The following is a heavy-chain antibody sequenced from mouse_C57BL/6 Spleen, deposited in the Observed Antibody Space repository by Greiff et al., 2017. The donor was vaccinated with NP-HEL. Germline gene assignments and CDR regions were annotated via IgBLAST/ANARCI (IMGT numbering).Heavy chain of an antibody. J-gene: IGHJ2*01. V-gene: IGHV1-15*01. CDR3: TRWDGYRDY. Sequence: QVHVKQSGAELVRPGASVTLSCKASGYTFTDYEMHWVKQTPVHGLEWIGAIDPETGGTAYNQKFKGKAILTADKSSSTAYMELRSLTSEDSAVYYCTRWDGYRDYWGQGTTLTVSS. CDR1: GYTFTDYE. CDR2: IDPETGGT. D-gene: IGHD2-3*01.